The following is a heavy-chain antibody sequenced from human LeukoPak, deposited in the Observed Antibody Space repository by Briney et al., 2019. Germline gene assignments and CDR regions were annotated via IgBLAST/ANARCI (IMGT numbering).Heavy chain of an antibody. J-gene: IGHJ4*02. D-gene: IGHD1/OR15-1a*01. Sequence: PGGSLRLSCAASGFTFSSYAMSWVRQAPGKGLEWVPVISASGGSTYYANSVKGRFTISRDNSKNTLYLQMNSLRAEDTAVYYCAKLRGLALNNYFDYWGQGTLVTVSS. CDR1: GFTFSSYA. V-gene: IGHV3-23*01. CDR3: AKLRGLALNNYFDY. CDR2: ISASGGST.